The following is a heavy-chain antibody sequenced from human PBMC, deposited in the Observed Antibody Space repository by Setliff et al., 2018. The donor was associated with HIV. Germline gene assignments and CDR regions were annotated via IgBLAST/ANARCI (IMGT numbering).Heavy chain of an antibody. J-gene: IGHJ3*02. CDR1: GGSISPSSYY. CDR3: ARYPPYSSGWYDPHDAFDI. CDR2: IYYSGST. Sequence: SETLSLTCTVSGGSISPSSYYWGWIRQPPGKGLEWIGSIYYSGSTYYNPSLKSRVTISVDTSKNQFSLKLSSVTAADTAVYYCARYPPYSSGWYDPHDAFDIWGQGTMVTVSS. D-gene: IGHD6-19*01. V-gene: IGHV4-39*01.